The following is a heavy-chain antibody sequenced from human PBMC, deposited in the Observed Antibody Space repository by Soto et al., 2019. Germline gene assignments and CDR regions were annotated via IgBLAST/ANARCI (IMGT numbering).Heavy chain of an antibody. J-gene: IGHJ5*01. CDR1: GGSPSRSSHY. D-gene: IGHD1-1*01. Sequence: SETLSLPCTVSGGSPSRSSHYLGRIRQPPRKGLEWIGGIYYSGSTYYTPSLKSRVTISVDTSKNPFSLKLDSVTAADRAVYFCVRTQDNKSSTSVSWGDGTPVYVS. V-gene: IGHV4-39*07. CDR3: VRTQDNKSSTSVS. CDR2: IYYSGST.